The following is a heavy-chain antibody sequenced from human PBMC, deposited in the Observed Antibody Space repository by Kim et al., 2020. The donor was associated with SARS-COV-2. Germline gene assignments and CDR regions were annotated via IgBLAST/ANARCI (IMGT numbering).Heavy chain of an antibody. CDR2: IYHSGST. Sequence: SETLSLTCAVSGGSISSSNWWSWVRQPPGKRLEWIGEIYHSGSTNYNPSLKSRVTISVDKSKNQLSLKLSSVTAADTAVYYCARDKVDTIAGNYYYYGMDVWGQGTTVTVSS. CDR3: ARDKVDTIAGNYYYYGMDV. D-gene: IGHD3-9*01. V-gene: IGHV4-4*02. CDR1: GGSISSSNW. J-gene: IGHJ6*02.